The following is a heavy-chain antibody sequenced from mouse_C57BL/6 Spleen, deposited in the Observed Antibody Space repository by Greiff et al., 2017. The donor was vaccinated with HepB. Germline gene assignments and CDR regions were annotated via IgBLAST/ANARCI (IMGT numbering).Heavy chain of an antibody. J-gene: IGHJ1*03. D-gene: IGHD2-1*01. CDR2: FHPYNDDT. V-gene: IGHV1-47*01. Sequence: VQLQQSGAELVKPGASVKMSCKASGYTFTTYPIEWMKQNHGKSLEWIGNFHPYNDDTKYNEKFKGKATLTVEKSSSTVYLELSRLTSDDSAVYYCAGSIYYGNYRHWYFDVWGTGTTVTVSS. CDR1: GYTFTTYP. CDR3: AGSIYYGNYRHWYFDV.